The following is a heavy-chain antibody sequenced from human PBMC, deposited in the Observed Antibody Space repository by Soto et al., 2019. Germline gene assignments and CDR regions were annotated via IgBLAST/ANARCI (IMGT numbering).Heavy chain of an antibody. D-gene: IGHD2-15*01. CDR2: IKQDGSEK. CDR1: GFTFSSYW. V-gene: IGHV3-7*01. CDR3: ARDRVVVVAATATGYGMDV. J-gene: IGHJ6*02. Sequence: GGSLRLSCAASGFTFSSYWMSWVRQAPGKGLEWVANIKQDGSEKYYVDSVKGRFTISRDNAKNSLYLQMNSLRAEDTAVYYCARDRVVVVAATATGYGMDVWGQGTTVTVSS.